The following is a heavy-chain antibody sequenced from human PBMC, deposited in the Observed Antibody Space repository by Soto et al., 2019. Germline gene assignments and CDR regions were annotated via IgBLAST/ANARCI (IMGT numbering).Heavy chain of an antibody. J-gene: IGHJ4*02. D-gene: IGHD1-26*01. Sequence: EVKLVESGGGLVQPGGSLRLSCAASGFTFSNHYMEWVRQAPGKGLEWVGRIRNKANSYYTEHAASVKGRFTISRDDSKNSLYLQLNSLETEDTAVYYCARYSGSYSRGLDYWGQGTLVTVSS. CDR3: ARYSGSYSRGLDY. CDR1: GFTFSNHY. V-gene: IGHV3-72*01. CDR2: IRNKANSYYT.